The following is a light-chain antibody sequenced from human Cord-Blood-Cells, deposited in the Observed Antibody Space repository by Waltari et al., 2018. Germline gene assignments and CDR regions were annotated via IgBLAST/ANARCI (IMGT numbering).Light chain of an antibody. V-gene: IGLV2-11*01. CDR1: SSDVGGYNH. CDR2: DVS. J-gene: IGLJ2*01. Sequence: QSALTQPRSVSGSPGQSVTISCTATSSDVGGYNHVSWYQQHPGKAPKLMIYDVSKRPSGVPDRFSGSKSGNTASLTISGLQAEDEADYYCCSYAGSYPVVFGGGTKLTVL. CDR3: CSYAGSYPVV.